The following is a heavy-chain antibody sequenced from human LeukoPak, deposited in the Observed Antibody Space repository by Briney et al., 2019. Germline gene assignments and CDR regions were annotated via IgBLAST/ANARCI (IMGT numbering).Heavy chain of an antibody. CDR1: GFTFNQHS. D-gene: IGHD2-8*01. CDR2: ISRNGGAV. J-gene: IGHJ4*02. V-gene: IGHV3-11*01. Sequence: PGGSLRLSCAASGFTFNQHSMSWIRQAPGKGLEWLSYISRNGGAVHYADSVEGRFTISRDNAKNSLNLQMNGLTTDDTAVCFCARASSLIGGFDSWGRGTLVTVSS. CDR3: ARASSLIGGFDS.